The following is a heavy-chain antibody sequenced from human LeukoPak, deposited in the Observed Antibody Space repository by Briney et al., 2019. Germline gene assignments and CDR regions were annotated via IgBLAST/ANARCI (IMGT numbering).Heavy chain of an antibody. CDR2: INHSGST. Sequence: SETLSLTCAVYGGSFSGYYWSWIRQPPGKGLEWIGEINHSGSTNYNPSLKSRVTISVDTSKNQFSLKLSSVTAADTAVYYCARHITGTSDYWGQGTLVTVSS. D-gene: IGHD1-20*01. V-gene: IGHV4-34*01. J-gene: IGHJ4*02. CDR1: GGSFSGYY. CDR3: ARHITGTSDY.